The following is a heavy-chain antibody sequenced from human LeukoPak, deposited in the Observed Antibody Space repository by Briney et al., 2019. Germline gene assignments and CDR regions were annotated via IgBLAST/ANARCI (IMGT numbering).Heavy chain of an antibody. CDR2: MNPNSGNT. CDR1: GYTFTSYD. V-gene: IGHV1-8*01. Sequence: ASVKVSCKASGYTFTSYDINWVRQATGQGLEWMGWMNPNSGNTGYAQKFQGRVTMTRNTSISTAYMELSSLRSEDTAVYYCARNGIAANWFDPWDQGTLVTVSS. J-gene: IGHJ5*02. D-gene: IGHD6-25*01. CDR3: ARNGIAANWFDP.